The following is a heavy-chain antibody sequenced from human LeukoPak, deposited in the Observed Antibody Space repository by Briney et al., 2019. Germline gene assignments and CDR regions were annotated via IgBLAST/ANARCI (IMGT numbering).Heavy chain of an antibody. V-gene: IGHV1-8*01. J-gene: IGHJ4*02. Sequence: ASVKVSCKASGYTFTSYDINWVRQATGQGLEWMGWMNPTSGHAGYAQNFQGRVTMTRDTSISTAYMELNSLTSEDTAVYYCARSPVGVRKKHDFWGQGTLVIVSS. D-gene: IGHD3-10*01. CDR1: GYTFTSYD. CDR2: MNPTSGHA. CDR3: ARSPVGVRKKHDF.